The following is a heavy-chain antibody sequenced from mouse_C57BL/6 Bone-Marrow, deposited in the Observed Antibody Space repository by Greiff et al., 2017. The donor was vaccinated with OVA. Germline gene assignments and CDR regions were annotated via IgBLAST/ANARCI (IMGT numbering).Heavy chain of an antibody. D-gene: IGHD1-1*01. V-gene: IGHV8-8*01. J-gene: IGHJ2*01. CDR3: GRMRANDYGSSYFDY. CDR1: GFSLSTFGMG. Sequence: QVTLKVCGPGILQPSQTLSLTCSFSGFSLSTFGMGVGWIRQPSGKGLEWLAHIWWDDDKYYNPALKSRLTISKDTSNNQVVLKIANVDTADTATYYCGRMRANDYGSSYFDYWGQGTTLTVSS. CDR2: IWWDDDK.